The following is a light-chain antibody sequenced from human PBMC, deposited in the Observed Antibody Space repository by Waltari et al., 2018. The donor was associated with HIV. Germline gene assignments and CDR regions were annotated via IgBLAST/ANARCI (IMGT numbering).Light chain of an antibody. CDR2: DVT. J-gene: IGLJ1*01. Sequence: QSALTQPRSVSGSPGQSVTISCTGPSRSVGAYNSVSWYQHHPGKAPKFIIFDVTERPSGVPDRFSGSKSGSTASLTISGLQAEDETDYYCCSYAGNHNYVFGTGTKVTVL. CDR1: SRSVGAYNS. V-gene: IGLV2-11*01. CDR3: CSYAGNHNYV.